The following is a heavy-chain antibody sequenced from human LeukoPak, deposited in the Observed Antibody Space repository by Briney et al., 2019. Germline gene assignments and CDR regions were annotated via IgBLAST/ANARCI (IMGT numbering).Heavy chain of an antibody. Sequence: GGSLRLSCAASGFTFSSYSMNWVRQAPGKGLEWVSSISSSSSYIYYADSVKGRFTISRDNAKNSLYLQMNSLRAEDTAVYYCARDLVVVTAIYYYMDVWGKGTTVTVSS. V-gene: IGHV3-21*01. J-gene: IGHJ6*03. D-gene: IGHD2-21*02. CDR2: ISSSSSYI. CDR3: ARDLVVVTAIYYYMDV. CDR1: GFTFSSYS.